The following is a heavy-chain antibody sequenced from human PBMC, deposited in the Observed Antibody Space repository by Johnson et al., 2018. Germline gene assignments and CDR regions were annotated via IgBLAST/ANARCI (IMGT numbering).Heavy chain of an antibody. Sequence: VQLVESGGDLVKPGGSQRLSCAASGFTFSTYWMSWVRQAPGKGLDWVANIKHDGSEKYYVDSVRGRFTISRDNAKQSVNLQLNSLRAEDTAMYYCVRVGSLWLSGGDYWGQGTQVTVSS. CDR3: VRVGSLWLSGGDY. CDR2: IKHDGSEK. V-gene: IGHV3-7*01. CDR1: GFTFSTYW. J-gene: IGHJ4*02. D-gene: IGHD6-19*01.